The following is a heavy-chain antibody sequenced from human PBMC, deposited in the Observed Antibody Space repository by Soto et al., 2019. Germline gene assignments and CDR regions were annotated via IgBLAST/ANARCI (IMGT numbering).Heavy chain of an antibody. CDR3: ARDTAMNTLYFFDS. J-gene: IGHJ4*02. CDR1: GDIFSSSA. Sequence: QVQLVQSGAEVKKPGSSVKVSCKASGDIFSSSAISWVRQAPGQGLEWMGTIIPMFSTANYAQKFQGRVTITADESTSTADMALSSLRSEDTAMYYCARDTAMNTLYFFDSWGQGTLVTVSS. CDR2: IIPMFSTA. V-gene: IGHV1-69*15. D-gene: IGHD2-2*02.